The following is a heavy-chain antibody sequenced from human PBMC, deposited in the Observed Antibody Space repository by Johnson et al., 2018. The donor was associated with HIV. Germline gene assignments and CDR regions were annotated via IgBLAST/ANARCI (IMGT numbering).Heavy chain of an antibody. Sequence: HVQLVESGGGVVQPGRSLRLSCAASGFTFSNYAMHWVRQAPGKGLEWVAVIWYNGSKKYYADSVKGRFTISRDNSKNTLYLQMNSLKTEDTAVYYCARERYCSSTSCYFSRPPDAFDIWGQGTMVTVSS. J-gene: IGHJ3*02. CDR2: IWYNGSKK. D-gene: IGHD2-2*01. CDR3: ARERYCSSTSCYFSRPPDAFDI. V-gene: IGHV3-33*01. CDR1: GFTFSNYA.